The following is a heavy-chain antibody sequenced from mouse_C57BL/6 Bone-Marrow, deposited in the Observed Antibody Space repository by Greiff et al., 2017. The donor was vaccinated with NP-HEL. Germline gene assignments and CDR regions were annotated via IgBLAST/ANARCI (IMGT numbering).Heavy chain of an antibody. CDR3: ALIYYDYDGWYFDV. CDR2: IYPRSGNT. V-gene: IGHV1-81*01. CDR1: GYTFTSYG. Sequence: VQLQQSGAELARPGASVKLSCKASGYTFTSYGISWVKQRTGQGLEWIGEIYPRSGNTYYNEKFKGKATLTADKSSSTAYMKLRSLTSEDSAVYFCALIYYDYDGWYFDVWGTGTTVTVSS. D-gene: IGHD2-4*01. J-gene: IGHJ1*03.